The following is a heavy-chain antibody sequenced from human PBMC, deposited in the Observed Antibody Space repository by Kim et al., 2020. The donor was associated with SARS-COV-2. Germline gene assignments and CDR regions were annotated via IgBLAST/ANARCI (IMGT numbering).Heavy chain of an antibody. CDR1: GGTFSSYA. V-gene: IGHV1-69*13. CDR2: IIPIFGTA. J-gene: IGHJ4*02. CDR3: ARDDSRAAAGTW. Sequence: SVKVSCKASGGTFSSYAISWVRQAPGQGLEWMGGIIPIFGTANYAQKFQGRVTITADESTSTAYMELSSLRSEDTAVYYCARDDSRAAAGTWWGQGTLVTVSS. D-gene: IGHD6-13*01.